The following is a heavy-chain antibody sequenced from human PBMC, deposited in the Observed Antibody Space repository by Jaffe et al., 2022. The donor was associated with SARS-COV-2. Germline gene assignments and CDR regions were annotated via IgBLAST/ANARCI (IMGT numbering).Heavy chain of an antibody. D-gene: IGHD4-17*01. V-gene: IGHV3-23*01. CDR3: AKAPDYGEVGWYFDL. Sequence: EVQLLESGGGLVQPGGSLRLSCAVSGFTFSSYAMSWVRQAPGKGLEWVSGIVGSGGSTYYADSVKGRFTISRDNSKNTLYLQMNSLRAEDTAVYYCAKAPDYGEVGWYFDLWGRGTLVTVSS. CDR1: GFTFSSYA. CDR2: IVGSGGST. J-gene: IGHJ2*01.